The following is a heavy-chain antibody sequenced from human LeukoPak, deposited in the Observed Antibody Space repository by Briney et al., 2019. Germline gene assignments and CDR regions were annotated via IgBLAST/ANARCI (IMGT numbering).Heavy chain of an antibody. V-gene: IGHV4-59*01. CDR2: IYYSGST. CDR1: GGSISSYY. D-gene: IGHD2-2*01. Sequence: PSETLSLTCTASGGSISSYYWSWIRQPPGKGLEWIGYIYYSGSTNYNPSLKSRVTISVDTSKNQFSLKLSSVTAADTAVYYCARSYCSSTSCFRDAFDIWGQGTMVTVSS. CDR3: ARSYCSSTSCFRDAFDI. J-gene: IGHJ3*02.